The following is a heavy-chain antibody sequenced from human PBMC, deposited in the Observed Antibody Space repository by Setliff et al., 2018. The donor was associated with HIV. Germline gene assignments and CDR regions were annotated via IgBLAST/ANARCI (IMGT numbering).Heavy chain of an antibody. CDR2: ISATGTTV. Sequence: PGGSLRPSCAASGFVFSDHSLHWVRQAPGEGLEWLSYISATGTTVSYADSVRGRFIISRDSVRNVLYLQVKNLRVEDTALYYCVRDQLRHPERWDFDFWGQGTLVTVSS. CDR3: VRDQLRHPERWDFDF. D-gene: IGHD1-26*01. J-gene: IGHJ4*02. CDR1: GFVFSDHS. V-gene: IGHV3-48*01.